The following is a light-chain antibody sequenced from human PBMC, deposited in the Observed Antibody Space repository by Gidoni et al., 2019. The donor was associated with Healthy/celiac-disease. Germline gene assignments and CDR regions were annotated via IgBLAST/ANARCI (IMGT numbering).Light chain of an antibody. CDR3: QQLNSYLYT. V-gene: IGKV1-9*01. CDR2: AAS. J-gene: IGKJ2*01. Sequence: DIQLTQSPSFLSASVGDRVTITCRASQGISSYLAWYQQKPGKAPKLLNYAASTLQSGVPSRFSGSGSGTEFTLTISSLQPEDFATYYCQQLNSYLYTFXXXTKLEIK. CDR1: QGISSY.